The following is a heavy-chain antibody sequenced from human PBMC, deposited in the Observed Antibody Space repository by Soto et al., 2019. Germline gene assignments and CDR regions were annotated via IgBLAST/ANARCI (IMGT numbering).Heavy chain of an antibody. J-gene: IGHJ3*02. CDR3: AREDSSGWNYDAFDI. CDR1: GFTFSDYY. V-gene: IGHV3-11*01. CDR2: ISSSGSTI. D-gene: IGHD6-19*01. Sequence: GGSLRLSCAASGFTFSDYYMSWIRQAPGKGLEWVSYISSSGSTIYYADSVKGRFTISRENAKNSLYLQMNSLRAEDTAVYYCAREDSSGWNYDAFDIWGQGTMVTVSS.